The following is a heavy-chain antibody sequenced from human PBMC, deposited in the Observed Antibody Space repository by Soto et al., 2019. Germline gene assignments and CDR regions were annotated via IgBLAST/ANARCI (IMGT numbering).Heavy chain of an antibody. D-gene: IGHD2-15*01. V-gene: IGHV3-33*05. CDR2: ISDEGNTE. Sequence: GGSLRLSCEASGFTFSTYGMHWVRQAPGRRLEWVAIISDEGNTEYYACSVKGRFTISGKNSKNTLHLQLRNLRAEGSAVYFGAREQSDSGGCCDSWGRGTLVTVSS. CDR3: AREQSDSGGCCDS. J-gene: IGHJ4*02. CDR1: GFTFSTYG.